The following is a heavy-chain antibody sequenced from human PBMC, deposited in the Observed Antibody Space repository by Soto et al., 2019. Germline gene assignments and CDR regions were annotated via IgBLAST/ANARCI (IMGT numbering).Heavy chain of an antibody. CDR3: VRTSHYGSGSWNFDY. CDR1: GFTFSDHY. D-gene: IGHD3-10*01. V-gene: IGHV3-72*01. J-gene: IGHJ4*02. Sequence: EVQLVESGGGLVQPGGSLRLSCAASGFTFSDHYMDWVRQAPGKGLECVGRTRNKANSYSTEYAASVLGRFTISRDESNNSLYLQMNSLKTEDTAVYYCVRTSHYGSGSWNFDYWGQGTLVTVSS. CDR2: TRNKANSYST.